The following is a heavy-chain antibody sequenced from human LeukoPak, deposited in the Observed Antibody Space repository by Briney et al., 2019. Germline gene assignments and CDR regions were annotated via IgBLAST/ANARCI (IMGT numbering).Heavy chain of an antibody. J-gene: IGHJ4*02. CDR3: ARAPVTSCSGVLCYPFDY. Sequence: PGGSLRLSCAASGFTVITNYMSWVRQAPGKGLEWVSATSSSDAGTYHADSVRGRFTISRDNSKNTLYLQMNSLRAEDAAVYYCARAPVTSCSGVLCYPFDYWGQGTLVTVSS. CDR2: TSSSDAGT. CDR1: GFTVITNY. V-gene: IGHV3-23*01. D-gene: IGHD2-15*01.